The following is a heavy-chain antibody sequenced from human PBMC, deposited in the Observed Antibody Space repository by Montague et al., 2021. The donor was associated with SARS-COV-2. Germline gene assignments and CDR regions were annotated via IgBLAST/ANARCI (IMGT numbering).Heavy chain of an antibody. V-gene: IGHV4-59*01. CDR1: GGSITGYY. Sequence: SETLSFTCTVSGGSITGYYRSWLRRSPGKGLEWIAYIYDGGAVXXXPSXXXRVTISTDTSKNQLSLKVNSVTAADTAVYYCVRDHPYGGPRGAYDIWGQGTVVTVSS. CDR3: VRDHPYGGPRGAYDI. D-gene: IGHD4-23*01. CDR2: IYDGGAV. J-gene: IGHJ3*02.